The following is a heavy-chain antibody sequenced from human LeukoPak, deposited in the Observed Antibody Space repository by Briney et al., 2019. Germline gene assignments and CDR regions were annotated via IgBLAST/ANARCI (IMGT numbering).Heavy chain of an antibody. V-gene: IGHV3-21*01. CDR1: GFSFSDYT. CDR2: ISSSSSYI. J-gene: IGHJ4*02. CDR3: ARENEQQGSDY. D-gene: IGHD6-13*01. Sequence: GGSLRLSCAASGFSFSDYTMNWVRQAPGKGLEWVSSISSSSSYISYADSVKGRFTISRDNAKNSLFLQMNSLRAEDTAVYYCARENEQQGSDYWGQGSLVTVSS.